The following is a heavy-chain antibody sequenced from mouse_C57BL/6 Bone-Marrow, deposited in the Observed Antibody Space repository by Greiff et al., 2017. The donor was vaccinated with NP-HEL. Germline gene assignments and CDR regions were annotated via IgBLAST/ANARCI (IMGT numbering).Heavy chain of an antibody. J-gene: IGHJ4*01. Sequence: EVQQVESGGGLVQPGGSLKLSCAASGFTFSDYYMYWVRQTPEKRLEWVAYISNGGGSTYYPDTVKGRFTISRDNAKNTLYLQMSRLKSEDTAMYYCARRGYYYGSPSYAMDYWGQGTSVTVSS. CDR1: GFTFSDYY. CDR2: ISNGGGST. CDR3: ARRGYYYGSPSYAMDY. D-gene: IGHD1-1*01. V-gene: IGHV5-12*01.